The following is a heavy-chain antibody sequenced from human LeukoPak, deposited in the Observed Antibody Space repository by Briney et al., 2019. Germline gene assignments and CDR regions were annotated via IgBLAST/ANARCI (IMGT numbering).Heavy chain of an antibody. V-gene: IGHV1-2*02. Sequence: ASVKVSCKASGYTFTGYYMHWVRQAPGQGLEWMAWVNPKSGATDYAQNFQGRVTLTRDTSISTAYMELTRLRSDDTAVYYCARDLLDYSSSSWGYWGQGSLVTVSS. CDR2: VNPKSGAT. CDR3: ARDLLDYSSSSWGY. CDR1: GYTFTGYY. J-gene: IGHJ4*02. D-gene: IGHD6-6*01.